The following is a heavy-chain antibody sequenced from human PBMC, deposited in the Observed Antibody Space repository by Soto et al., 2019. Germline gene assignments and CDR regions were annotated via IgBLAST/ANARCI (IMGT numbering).Heavy chain of an antibody. CDR1: GGSISSSSYY. Sequence: PSETLSLTCTVSGGSISSSSYYWGWIRQPPGKGLEWIGSIYYSGSTYYNPSLKSRVTISVDTSKNQFSLKLSSVTAADTAVYYCARQVYSGYEPWYFDYWGQGTLVTVSS. J-gene: IGHJ4*02. CDR2: IYYSGST. D-gene: IGHD5-12*01. CDR3: ARQVYSGYEPWYFDY. V-gene: IGHV4-39*01.